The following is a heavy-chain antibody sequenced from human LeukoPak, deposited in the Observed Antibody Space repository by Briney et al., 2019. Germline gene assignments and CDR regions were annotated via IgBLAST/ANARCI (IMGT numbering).Heavy chain of an antibody. V-gene: IGHV3-21*04. CDR2: ISGDSRYI. CDR3: ATEQGYTRQLRFAFDI. Sequence: GGSLRLSCAASGFTFSSYSMNWVRQAPGKGLEWVSAISGDSRYIYYADSVRGRFTISRDNSKNTLYLQMNSLRAEDTAVYYCATEQGYTRQLRFAFDIWGQGTMVTVSS. D-gene: IGHD3-16*02. CDR1: GFTFSSYS. J-gene: IGHJ3*02.